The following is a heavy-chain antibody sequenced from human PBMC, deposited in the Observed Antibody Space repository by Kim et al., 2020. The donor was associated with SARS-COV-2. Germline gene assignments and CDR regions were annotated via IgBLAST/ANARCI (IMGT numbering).Heavy chain of an antibody. V-gene: IGHV3-43*01. CDR3: AKDRLRYGYMDV. Sequence: YYADSVKGRFTISRDNSKNSLYLQMNSLRTEDTALYYCAKDRLRYGYMDVWGKGTTVTVSS. D-gene: IGHD1-20*01. J-gene: IGHJ6*03.